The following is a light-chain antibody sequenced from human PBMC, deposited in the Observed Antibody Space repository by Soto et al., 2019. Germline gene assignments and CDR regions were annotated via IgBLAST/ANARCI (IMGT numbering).Light chain of an antibody. J-gene: IGKJ2*02. V-gene: IGKV1-5*03. CDR1: QSISSW. CDR3: QQYNSYSRT. CDR2: KAS. Sequence: DIQMTQSPSTLSASVGDRVTITCRASQSISSWLAWYQQKPGKAPKLLIYKASSLESGVPSRFSGSGSGTEFTITISSLQPDDFATYCCQQYNSYSRTFGQGTKLEIK.